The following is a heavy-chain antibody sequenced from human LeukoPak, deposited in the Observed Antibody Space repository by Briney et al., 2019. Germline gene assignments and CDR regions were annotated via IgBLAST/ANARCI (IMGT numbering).Heavy chain of an antibody. Sequence: GGSLRLSCAASGFTFSSYAMSWVRQAPGKGLEWVSAISGSGGSTYYADSVEGRFTISRDNSKNTLYLQMNSLRAEDTAVYYCAKGIGVVPAAFFDYWGQGTLVTVSS. CDR1: GFTFSSYA. CDR2: ISGSGGST. V-gene: IGHV3-23*01. J-gene: IGHJ4*02. D-gene: IGHD2-2*01. CDR3: AKGIGVVPAAFFDY.